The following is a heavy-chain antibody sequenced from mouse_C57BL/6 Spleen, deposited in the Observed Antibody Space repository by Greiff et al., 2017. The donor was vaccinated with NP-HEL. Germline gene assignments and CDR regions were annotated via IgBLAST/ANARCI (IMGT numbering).Heavy chain of an antibody. V-gene: IGHV10-1*01. Sequence: EVMLVESGGGLVQPKGSLKLSCAASGFSFNTYAMNWVRQAPGKGLEWVARIRSKSTNYATYYADSVKDRFTISRDDSDSMLYLQMNNLKTEDTAMYYCVRGDGGMDYWGQGTSVTVSS. D-gene: IGHD3-3*01. CDR3: VRGDGGMDY. CDR1: GFSFNTYA. J-gene: IGHJ4*01. CDR2: IRSKSTNYAT.